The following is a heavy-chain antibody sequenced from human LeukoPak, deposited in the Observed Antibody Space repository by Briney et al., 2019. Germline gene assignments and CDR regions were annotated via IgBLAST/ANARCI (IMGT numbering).Heavy chain of an antibody. V-gene: IGHV3-7*03. CDR2: IKQDGSEK. D-gene: IGHD1-1*01. CDR3: ARVSRWALSHNPHY. Sequence: HPGGSLRLSCAASGFTFSTYWMSWVRQAPGKGLEWVANIKQDGSEKYYVDSVKGRFTISRDNAKNSLYLQMNSLRAEDTAVYYCARVSRWALSHNPHYWGQGTLVTVSS. CDR1: GFTFSTYW. J-gene: IGHJ4*02.